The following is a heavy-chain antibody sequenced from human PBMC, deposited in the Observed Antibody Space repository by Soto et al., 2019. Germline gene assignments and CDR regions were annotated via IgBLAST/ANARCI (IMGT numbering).Heavy chain of an antibody. CDR1: GFPFSDYE. D-gene: IGHD3-16*01. Sequence: GGSLRLSCAASGFPFSDYEMKWVRQAPGKGLERVSERSRSGYSIYYADSVKGRFTISRDNAKTSLYLQMNSRRAEDTAVYYCARDGRGNYAMDVWGQGTTVTVSS. J-gene: IGHJ6*02. V-gene: IGHV3-48*03. CDR2: RSRSGYSI. CDR3: ARDGRGNYAMDV.